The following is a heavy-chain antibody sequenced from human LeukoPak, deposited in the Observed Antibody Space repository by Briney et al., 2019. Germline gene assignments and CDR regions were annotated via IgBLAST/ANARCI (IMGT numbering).Heavy chain of an antibody. D-gene: IGHD2/OR15-2a*01. J-gene: IGHJ1*01. CDR1: GFSISIYD. CDR2: ISSSGNTI. Sequence: GGSLRLSCAASGFSISIYDMNWVRQAPGKGLEWISYISSSGNTIYYGDSVKGRFTISRDSARNSLYLQMNSLRAEDTAVYYCARDLPWNHHNSAEYFRHWGQGTLLIVSS. V-gene: IGHV3-48*03. CDR3: ARDLPWNHHNSAEYFRH.